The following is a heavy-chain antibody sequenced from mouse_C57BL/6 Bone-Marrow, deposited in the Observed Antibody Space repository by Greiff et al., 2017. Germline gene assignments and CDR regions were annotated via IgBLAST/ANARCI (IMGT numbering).Heavy chain of an antibody. CDR1: GYTFTSYW. D-gene: IGHD2-4*01. CDR3: AREIGPMITTRDWYFDV. Sequence: QVQLQQSGTELVKPGASVKLSSKASGYTFTSYWMHWVKQRPGQGLEWIGNINPSNGGTNYNEKFKSKATLTVDKSSSTAYMQLSSLTSEDSAVYYCAREIGPMITTRDWYFDVWGTGTTVTVSS. J-gene: IGHJ1*03. V-gene: IGHV1-53*01. CDR2: INPSNGGT.